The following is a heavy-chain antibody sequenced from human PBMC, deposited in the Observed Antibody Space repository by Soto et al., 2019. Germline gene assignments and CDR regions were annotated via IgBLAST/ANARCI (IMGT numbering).Heavy chain of an antibody. J-gene: IGHJ4*02. V-gene: IGHV1-46*01. CDR2: INPSGGST. CDR1: GYTFTSYY. Sequence: ASVKVSCKASGYTFTSYYMHWVRQAPGQGLEWMGIINPSGGSTSYAQKFQGRVTMTRDTSTSTVYMELSSLRSEDTAVYYCASAARPGGTPNTLDYWGQGTLVTVSS. CDR3: ASAARPGGTPNTLDY. D-gene: IGHD6-6*01.